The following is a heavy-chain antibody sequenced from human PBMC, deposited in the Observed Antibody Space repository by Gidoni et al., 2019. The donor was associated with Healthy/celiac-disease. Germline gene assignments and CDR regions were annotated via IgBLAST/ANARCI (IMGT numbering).Heavy chain of an antibody. CDR2: IYYSGST. Sequence: QLQLQESGPGLVKPSETLSLTCTVSGGSISSSRYYWGWIRQAPGKGREWIGSIYYSGSTYYNPSLKSRVTISVDTAKNQFSLKLSSVTAAYTAVYYCARDIVGATGYYYYGMDVWGQGTTVTVSS. V-gene: IGHV4-39*07. J-gene: IGHJ6*02. CDR3: ARDIVGATGYYYYGMDV. D-gene: IGHD1-26*01. CDR1: GGSISSSRYY.